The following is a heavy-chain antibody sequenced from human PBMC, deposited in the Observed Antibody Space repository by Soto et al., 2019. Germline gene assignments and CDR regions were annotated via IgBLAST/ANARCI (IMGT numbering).Heavy chain of an antibody. J-gene: IGHJ4*02. V-gene: IGHV4-59*01. D-gene: IGHD2-15*01. Sequence: SETLSLTCTVSGGSISSYYWSWIRQPPGKGLEWIGYIYYSGSTNYNPSLKSRVTISVDTSKNQFSLKLSSVTAADTAVYYCARGRGAQRVVWYYFAYSGQGSLVTVSS. CDR1: GGSISSYY. CDR3: ARGRGAQRVVWYYFAY. CDR2: IYYSGST.